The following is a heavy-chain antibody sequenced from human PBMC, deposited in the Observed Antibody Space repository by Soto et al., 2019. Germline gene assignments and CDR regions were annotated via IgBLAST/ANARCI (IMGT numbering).Heavy chain of an antibody. CDR1: GFSLSTSGVG. CDR2: IYWDDDK. V-gene: IGHV2-5*02. J-gene: IGHJ4*02. Sequence: QITLKESGPTLVKPTQTLTLTCTFSGFSLSTSGVGVGWIRQPPGKPLEWLALIYWDDDKRYSPSLKSRPTITKDTSKNQVVLTMTNMDPVDTATYYCAHQLRWSHQYYFDYWGQGTLVTVSS. D-gene: IGHD4-17*01. CDR3: AHQLRWSHQYYFDY.